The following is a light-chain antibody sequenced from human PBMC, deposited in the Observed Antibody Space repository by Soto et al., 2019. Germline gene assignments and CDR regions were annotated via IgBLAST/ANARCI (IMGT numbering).Light chain of an antibody. CDR3: QQYHNWPPFT. CDR1: QSVSSN. Sequence: EIVMTQSPATLSVSPGERVTLSCRASQSVSSNLAWYQQRPGQAPRLLIYGASTRATSVPARFGGSGSGTEFTLIIGSLQSEDVAIYYCQQYHNWPPFTFGPGTRVDVK. J-gene: IGKJ3*01. CDR2: GAS. V-gene: IGKV3-15*01.